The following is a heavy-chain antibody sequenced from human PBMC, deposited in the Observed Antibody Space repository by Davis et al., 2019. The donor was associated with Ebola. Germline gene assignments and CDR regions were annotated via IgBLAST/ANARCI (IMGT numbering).Heavy chain of an antibody. CDR2: ISYDGNNK. Sequence: GGSLRLSCAASGFTFNIFDMHWVRQAPGKGLEWVAFISYDGNNKYYADSVKGRFTISRDDSRNTLYLQMNSLRAEDTAVFYCARGSHTYTSSWYYFDYWGQGTVVTVSS. D-gene: IGHD2-2*01. CDR1: GFTFNIFD. J-gene: IGHJ4*02. CDR3: ARGSHTYTSSWYYFDY. V-gene: IGHV3-30*03.